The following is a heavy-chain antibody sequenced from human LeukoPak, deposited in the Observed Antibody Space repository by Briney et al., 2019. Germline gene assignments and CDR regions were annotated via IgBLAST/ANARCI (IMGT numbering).Heavy chain of an antibody. CDR1: GFTVSSNY. J-gene: IGHJ4*02. V-gene: IGHV3-66*01. CDR2: ISNDGDT. CDR3: AREHHCSSTSCYGSLPDY. D-gene: IGHD2-2*01. Sequence: GGSLRLSCAASGFTVSSNYMSWVRQGPGKGLECVSVISNDGDTYYADSVKGRFTISRDTSKNTVSLQMNSLRAEDTAVYYCAREHHCSSTSCYGSLPDYWGQGTLVTVSS.